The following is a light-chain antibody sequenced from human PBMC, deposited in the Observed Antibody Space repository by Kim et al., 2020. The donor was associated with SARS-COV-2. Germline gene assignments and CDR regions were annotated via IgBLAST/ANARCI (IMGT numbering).Light chain of an antibody. Sequence: RGTIAYTGSSSNIGAGYDVHWYQQLPGAAPKLLIYGNNNRPSGVPDRLSASKSGTSASLAITGLQAEDEADYYCQSYDSSLSAYVFGTGTKVTVL. CDR1: SSNIGAGYD. V-gene: IGLV1-40*01. J-gene: IGLJ1*01. CDR3: QSYDSSLSAYV. CDR2: GNN.